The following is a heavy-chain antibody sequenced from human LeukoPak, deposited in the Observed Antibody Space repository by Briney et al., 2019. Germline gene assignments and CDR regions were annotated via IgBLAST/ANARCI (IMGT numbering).Heavy chain of an antibody. J-gene: IGHJ4*02. CDR2: INSVGSST. D-gene: IGHD6-19*01. Sequence: GSLRLSCAASGFTFSSFWMHWVRQAPGKGLVWVSRINSVGSSTSYADSVKGRFTISRDSAKNTLYLQMNSLRAEDTAVCYCARERTSGWDAFDFWGQGTLVTVSS. CDR3: ARERTSGWDAFDF. CDR1: GFTFSSFW. V-gene: IGHV3-74*01.